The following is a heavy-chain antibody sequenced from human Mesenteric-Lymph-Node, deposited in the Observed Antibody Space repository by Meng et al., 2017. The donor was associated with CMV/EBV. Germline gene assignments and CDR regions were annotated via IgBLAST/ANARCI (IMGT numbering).Heavy chain of an antibody. CDR1: GYTFSSYA. D-gene: IGHD2-8*01. CDR3: ARDLKVWCTLDLCYRWFEV. Sequence: SVKVSCKASGYTFSSYAINWVRQAPGQGLEWMGGIIPVLGKVNYAQNFQGRVTITADRSTSTAYMELSSLRSEDTAVYYCARDLKVWCTLDLCYRWFEVWGRGTLVTVSS. V-gene: IGHV1-69*10. J-gene: IGHJ5*01. CDR2: IIPVLGKV.